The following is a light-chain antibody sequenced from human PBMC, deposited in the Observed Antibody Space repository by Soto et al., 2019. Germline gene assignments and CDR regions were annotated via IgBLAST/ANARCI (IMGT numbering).Light chain of an antibody. V-gene: IGKV3-15*01. J-gene: IGKJ4*01. CDR1: QSVSSN. CDR3: QQYNNFLT. CDR2: DAS. Sequence: EVVLTQSPATLSLSPGERATLSCRASQSVSSNLAWYQQKPGQAPRLLIYDASTRATGIPARFSGSGSGTEFTLTISSLQSEDFAVYYCQQYNNFLTFGGGTKVDIK.